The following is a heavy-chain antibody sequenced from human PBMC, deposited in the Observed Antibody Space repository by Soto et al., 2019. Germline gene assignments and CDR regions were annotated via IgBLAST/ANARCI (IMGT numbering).Heavy chain of an antibody. Sequence: ASVKVSCKAAGYTFTSYYMHWVRQAPGQGLEWMGIINPGGSTSYAQKFQGRFTISRDDSKNTAYLQMNSLKTEDTAMYYCTRHNTDYLGQVTLVTVPS. CDR2: INPGGST. V-gene: IGHV1-46*03. CDR3: TRHNTDY. CDR1: GYTFTSYY. J-gene: IGHJ4*02.